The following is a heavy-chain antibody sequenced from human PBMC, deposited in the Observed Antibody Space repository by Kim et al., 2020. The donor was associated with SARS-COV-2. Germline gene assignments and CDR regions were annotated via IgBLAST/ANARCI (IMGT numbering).Heavy chain of an antibody. J-gene: IGHJ6*02. V-gene: IGHV5-51*01. D-gene: IGHD6-6*01. CDR3: ARLWRGSKYSSSGGMDV. CDR1: GYSFTSYW. Sequence: GESLKISCEGSGYSFTSYWIAWVRQMPGKGLEWMGIIYPGDSEIRYSPSFQGQVTISAEKSISTAYLQWSSLKASDTAMYYCARLWRGSKYSSSGGMDVWGQGTTVGVSS. CDR2: IYPGDSEI.